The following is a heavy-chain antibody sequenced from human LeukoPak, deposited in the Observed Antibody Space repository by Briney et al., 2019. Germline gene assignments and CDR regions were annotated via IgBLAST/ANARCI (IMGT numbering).Heavy chain of an antibody. D-gene: IGHD2-15*01. Sequence: GASLKISCKGSGYSFTSYWIGWVRQMPGKGLEWMGIIYPGDSDTRYSPSFQGQVTISADKSISTAYLQWSSLKASDTAMYYCARRSGMVVAATEFDYWGQGTLVTVSS. V-gene: IGHV5-51*01. CDR3: ARRSGMVVAATEFDY. J-gene: IGHJ4*02. CDR2: IYPGDSDT. CDR1: GYSFTSYW.